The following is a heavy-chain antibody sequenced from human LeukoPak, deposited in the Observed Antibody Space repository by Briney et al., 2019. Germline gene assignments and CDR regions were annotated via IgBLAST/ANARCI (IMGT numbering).Heavy chain of an antibody. D-gene: IGHD3-3*01. Sequence: SETLSLTCAVYGGSFSGYYWSWIRQPPGKGLEWIGEINHSGSTNYNPSPKSRVTISVDTSKNQFSLKLSSVTAADTAVYYCASLREQDFWSGSYGMDVWGQGTTVTVSS. V-gene: IGHV4-34*01. CDR1: GGSFSGYY. CDR2: INHSGST. CDR3: ASLREQDFWSGSYGMDV. J-gene: IGHJ6*02.